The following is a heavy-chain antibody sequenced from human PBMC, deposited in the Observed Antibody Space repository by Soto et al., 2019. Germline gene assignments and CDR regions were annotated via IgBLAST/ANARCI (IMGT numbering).Heavy chain of an antibody. CDR1: GYTFTSYY. CDR2: INPSGGST. CDR3: AREYCTNGVCPDLNWFDP. V-gene: IGHV1-46*03. J-gene: IGHJ5*02. Sequence: ASVKVSCKASGYTFTSYYMHWVRQAPGQGLEWMGIINPSGGSTSYAQKFQGRVTMTRDTSTSTVYMELSSLRSEDTAVYYCAREYCTNGVCPDLNWFDPWGQGTLVTVSS. D-gene: IGHD2-8*01.